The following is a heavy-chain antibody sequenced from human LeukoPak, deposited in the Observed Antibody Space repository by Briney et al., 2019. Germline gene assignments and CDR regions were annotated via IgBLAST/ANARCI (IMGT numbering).Heavy chain of an antibody. CDR2: IYYSGST. CDR1: GGSISGYH. J-gene: IGHJ6*02. V-gene: IGHV4-39*07. Sequence: PSETLSLTCNVSGGSISGYHWSWIRQPPGKGLEWIGSIYYSGSTYYNPSLKSRVTISVDTSKNQFSLKLSSVTAADTAVYYCARELTGYYYYGMDVWGQGTTVTVSS. D-gene: IGHD7-27*01. CDR3: ARELTGYYYYGMDV.